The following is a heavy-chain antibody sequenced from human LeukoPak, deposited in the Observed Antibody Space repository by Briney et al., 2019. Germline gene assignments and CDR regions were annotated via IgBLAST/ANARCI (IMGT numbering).Heavy chain of an antibody. CDR1: GYTLTELS. CDR2: FDPEDGET. CDR3: ATMSPAAIHLYGMDV. J-gene: IGHJ6*02. V-gene: IGHV1-24*01. Sequence: ASVKVSCKVSGYTLTELSMHWVRQAPGKGLEWMGGFDPEDGETIYAQKFQGRVTTTEDTSTDTAYMELSSLRSEDTAVYYCATMSPAAIHLYGMDVWGQGTTVTVSS. D-gene: IGHD2-2*01.